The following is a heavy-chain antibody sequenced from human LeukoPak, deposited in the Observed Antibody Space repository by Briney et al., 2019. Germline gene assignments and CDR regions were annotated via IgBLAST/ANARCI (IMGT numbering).Heavy chain of an antibody. D-gene: IGHD2-2*02. CDR2: INPSGGST. CDR3: ARRVVPAAISNNWFDP. J-gene: IGHJ5*02. Sequence: ASVKVSCKASGYTFTSYYMHWVRQAPGQGLEWMGIINPSGGSTSYAQKFQGRVTMTRDTSTSTVYMELSSLRSEDTAVYYCARRVVPAAISNNWFDPWGQGTLVTVSS. V-gene: IGHV1-46*01. CDR1: GYTFTSYY.